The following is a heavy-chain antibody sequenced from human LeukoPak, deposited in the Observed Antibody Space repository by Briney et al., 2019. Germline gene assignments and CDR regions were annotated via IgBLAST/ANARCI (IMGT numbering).Heavy chain of an antibody. CDR2: IYYSGST. Sequence: PSETLSLTCTASGGSISSYYWSWIRQPPGKGLEWIGNIYYSGSTNYNPSLKSRVTISVDTSKNQFSLKLSSVTAADTAVYYCARLRGDYVHSWFDPWGQGTLVTVSS. D-gene: IGHD4-17*01. V-gene: IGHV4-59*08. J-gene: IGHJ5*02. CDR3: ARLRGDYVHSWFDP. CDR1: GGSISSYY.